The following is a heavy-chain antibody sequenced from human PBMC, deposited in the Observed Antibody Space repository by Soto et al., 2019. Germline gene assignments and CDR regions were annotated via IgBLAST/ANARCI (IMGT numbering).Heavy chain of an antibody. J-gene: IGHJ4*02. CDR1: GFTFRNFG. V-gene: IGHV3-30*18. Sequence: VRLSCVGSGFTFRNFGIHWVRQAPGKGLEWLAVVSYDEVNKFYADSVRGRFTISRDNSKDTVYLQINSLRRNDTAMYFCAKVMPEYCVVSFDHLGQVTLVTVSS. CDR3: AKVMPEYCVVSFDH. CDR2: VSYDEVNK. D-gene: IGHD2-8*02.